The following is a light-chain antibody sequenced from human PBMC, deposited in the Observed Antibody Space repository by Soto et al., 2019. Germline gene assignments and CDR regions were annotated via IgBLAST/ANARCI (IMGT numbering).Light chain of an antibody. CDR3: QQYDSLPIT. CDR2: DAS. J-gene: IGKJ5*01. Sequence: EIQLTQSPSSLPASVGDRVTITCQASHDISNYLNWYQQKPGKAPELLINDASNLEMGVPSRFSGVGSGTDFTFTISSLQPEDIATYFCQQYDSLPITFGQGTRLEIK. V-gene: IGKV1-33*01. CDR1: HDISNY.